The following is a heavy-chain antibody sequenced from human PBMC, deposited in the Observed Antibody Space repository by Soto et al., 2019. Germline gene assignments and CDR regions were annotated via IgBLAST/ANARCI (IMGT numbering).Heavy chain of an antibody. V-gene: IGHV4-30-2*01. CDR3: ARVKVGDLLRFNWF. CDR1: GGSISSGNFS. D-gene: IGHD3-3*01. Sequence: SETLSLTCTVSGGSISSGNFSWTWIRQPPGKGLEWIAYIFHTGSTFYNSSLKPRVSISVDRSKNQFSLKLKSVTETDTAVYYCARVKVGDLLRFNWF. J-gene: IGHJ5*01. CDR2: IFHTGST.